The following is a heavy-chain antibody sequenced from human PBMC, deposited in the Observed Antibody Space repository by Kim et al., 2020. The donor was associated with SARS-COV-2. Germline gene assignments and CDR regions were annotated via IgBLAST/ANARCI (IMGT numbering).Heavy chain of an antibody. CDR3: ARTTVTPEASHYYGMDV. CDR2: IYYSGST. CDR1: GGSISSSSYY. V-gene: IGHV4-39*01. Sequence: SETLSLTCTVSGGSISSSSYYWGWIRQPPGKGLEWIGSIYYSGSTYYNPSLKSRVTISVDTSKNQFSLKLSSVTAADTAVYYCARTTVTPEASHYYGMDVWGQGTTVTVSS. J-gene: IGHJ6*02. D-gene: IGHD4-17*01.